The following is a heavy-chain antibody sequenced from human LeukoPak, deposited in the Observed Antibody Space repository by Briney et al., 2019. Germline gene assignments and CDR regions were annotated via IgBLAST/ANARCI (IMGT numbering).Heavy chain of an antibody. V-gene: IGHV4-59*01. D-gene: IGHD2-15*01. CDR3: ARTTEGYCRGRSCYSYYYYMDV. CDR1: GGSISSYY. Sequence: PSETLSLTCTVSGGSISSYYWSWIRQPPGKGLEWIGYIHYSGGTNYNPSLKSRVTISVDTSKNQFSLKLSSVTAADTAVYYCARTTEGYCRGRSCYSYYYYMDVWGKGTTVTVSS. CDR2: IHYSGGT. J-gene: IGHJ6*03.